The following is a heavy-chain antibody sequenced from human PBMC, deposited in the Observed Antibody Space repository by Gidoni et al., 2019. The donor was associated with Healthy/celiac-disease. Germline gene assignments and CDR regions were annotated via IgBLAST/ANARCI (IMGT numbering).Heavy chain of an antibody. J-gene: IGHJ5*02. Sequence: EVQLVESGGGLVQPGGSLRLSCAASGFTFSSYWMSWVRQAPGKGLVGVANIKQDGSEKYYVDAVKGRFTISRDNAKNSLYLQMNSLRAEDTAVYYCARDRITIFGVVTNNWFDPWGQGTLVTVSS. V-gene: IGHV3-7*01. CDR2: IKQDGSEK. D-gene: IGHD3-3*01. CDR1: GFTFSSYW. CDR3: ARDRITIFGVVTNNWFDP.